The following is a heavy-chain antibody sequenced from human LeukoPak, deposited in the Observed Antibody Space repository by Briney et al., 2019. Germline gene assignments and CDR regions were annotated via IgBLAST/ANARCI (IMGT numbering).Heavy chain of an antibody. D-gene: IGHD6-19*01. J-gene: IGHJ4*02. V-gene: IGHV4-34*01. Sequence: SETLSLTCAVYGGSFSGYYWSWIRQPPGKGLEWIGEINHSGSTNYNPSLKSRVTISVDTSKNQFSLKLSSVTAADTAVYYCARVGYSSGRGFDYWGQGTLVTVSS. CDR1: GGSFSGYY. CDR2: INHSGST. CDR3: ARVGYSSGRGFDY.